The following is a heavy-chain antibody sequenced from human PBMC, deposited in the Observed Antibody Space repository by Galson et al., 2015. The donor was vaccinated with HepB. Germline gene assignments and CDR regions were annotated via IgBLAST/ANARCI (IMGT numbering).Heavy chain of an antibody. CDR2: TYYRSKWYN. D-gene: IGHD6-19*01. J-gene: IGHJ4*02. V-gene: IGHV6-1*01. CDR3: ARDRRDSSGWYYGVDY. Sequence: CAISGDSVSSNSAAWNWIRQSPSRGLEWLGRTYYRSKWYNDYAVSVKSRITINPDTSKNQFSLQLNSVTPEDTAVYYCARDRRDSSGWYYGVDYWGQGTLVTVSS. CDR1: GDSVSSNSAA.